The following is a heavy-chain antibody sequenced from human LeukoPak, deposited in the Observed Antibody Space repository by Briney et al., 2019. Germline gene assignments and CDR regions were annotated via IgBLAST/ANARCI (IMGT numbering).Heavy chain of an antibody. V-gene: IGHV4-59*08. D-gene: IGHD2-2*01. J-gene: IGHJ3*02. CDR2: IYYSGST. CDR3: ARHPKLGYCSSASCHDAFDI. Sequence: PSETLSLTCTVSGGSISSYYWSWIRQPPGKGLEWIGYIYYSGSTNYNPSLKSRVTISVDTSANQFSLKLSSVTAADTAVYYCARHPKLGYCSSASCHDAFDIWGQGTMVTVSS. CDR1: GGSISSYY.